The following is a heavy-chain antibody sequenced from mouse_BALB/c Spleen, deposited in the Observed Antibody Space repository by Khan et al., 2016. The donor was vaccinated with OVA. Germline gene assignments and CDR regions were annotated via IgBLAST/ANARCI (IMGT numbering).Heavy chain of an antibody. CDR2: ISSAGSYT. Sequence: EVELVESGGDLVKPGRSLKLSCAASGFTFSNYDMSWVRQTPDKRLEWVATISSAGSYTYYSDSVKGRFTISRDNARNTLNLQMSSLQSEDTAMYYCAIRGYDEAWFAYWGQGTLVTVSA. D-gene: IGHD2-2*01. J-gene: IGHJ3*01. CDR3: AIRGYDEAWFAY. V-gene: IGHV5-6*01. CDR1: GFTFSNYD.